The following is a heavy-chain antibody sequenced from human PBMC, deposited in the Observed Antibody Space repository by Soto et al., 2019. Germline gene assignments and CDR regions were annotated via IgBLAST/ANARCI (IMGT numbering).Heavy chain of an antibody. J-gene: IGHJ5*02. V-gene: IGHV1-46*01. Sequence: GASVKVSCKASAYSFTTYHIHWVRQAPGQGLEWMGLINPDAGATNYAQRFQGRLRLTRDTSTSTVYMELRSLRFDDTAVYYCARGDIVLVPASEGNWFDPWGQGNLVTVSS. CDR3: ARGDIVLVPASEGNWFDP. CDR2: INPDAGAT. CDR1: AYSFTTYH. D-gene: IGHD2-2*01.